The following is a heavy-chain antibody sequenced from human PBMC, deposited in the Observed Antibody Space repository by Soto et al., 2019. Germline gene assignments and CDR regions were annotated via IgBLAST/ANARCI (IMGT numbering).Heavy chain of an antibody. J-gene: IGHJ4*02. CDR1: GYTFTSYY. CDR3: ARVLITMVRGVPAPLDY. D-gene: IGHD3-10*01. Sequence: GASVKVSCKASGYTFTSYYMHWVRQAPGQGLEWMGIINPSGGSTSYAQKFQGRVTMTRDTSTSTVYMELSSLRSEDTAVYYCARVLITMVRGVPAPLDYWGQGTLVTVSS. CDR2: INPSGGST. V-gene: IGHV1-46*03.